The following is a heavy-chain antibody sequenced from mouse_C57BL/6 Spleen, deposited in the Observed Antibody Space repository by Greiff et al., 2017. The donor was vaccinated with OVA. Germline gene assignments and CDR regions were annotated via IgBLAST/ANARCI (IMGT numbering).Heavy chain of an antibody. V-gene: IGHV1-50*01. CDR3: ARKGYYSNYYWYFDV. CDR2: IDPSDSYT. CDR1: GYTFTSYW. D-gene: IGHD2-5*01. J-gene: IGHJ1*03. Sequence: VQLQQPGAELVKPGASVKLSCKASGYTFTSYWMQWVKQRPGQGLEWIGEIDPSDSYTNSNPQFKGKATLTVDTSSSTAYMQLSSLTSEDSAVYYCARKGYYSNYYWYFDVWGTGTTVTVSS.